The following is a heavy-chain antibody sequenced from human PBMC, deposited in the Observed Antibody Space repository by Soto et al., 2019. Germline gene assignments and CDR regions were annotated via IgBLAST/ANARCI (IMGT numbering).Heavy chain of an antibody. V-gene: IGHV1-18*01. Sequence: QVQLVQSGAEVKKPGASVKVSCKASGYTFNNYGISWVRQAPGQGLEWMGWIGPYNGNTDHAQNFQGRVTMTTDTSTTTAYMELWSLRSDDTALYYCARCYCSVGSCYTCWHFDLWGRGTLVTVSS. CDR1: GYTFNNYG. CDR2: IGPYNGNT. J-gene: IGHJ2*01. CDR3: ARCYCSVGSCYTCWHFDL. D-gene: IGHD2-15*01.